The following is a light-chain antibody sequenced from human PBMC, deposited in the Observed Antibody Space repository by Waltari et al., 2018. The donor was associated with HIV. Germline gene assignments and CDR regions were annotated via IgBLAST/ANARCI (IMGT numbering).Light chain of an antibody. CDR3: NSRDSSGNHLEV. V-gene: IGLV3-19*01. CDR2: GKN. J-gene: IGLJ2*01. CDR1: SLRSYY. Sequence: SSELPQDPAVSVALGQTVRITCQGDSLRSYYASRYQQKPGQAPVLVIYGKNNRPSGIPDRFSGSSSGNTASLTITGAQAEDEADYYCNSRDSSGNHLEVFGGGTKLTVL.